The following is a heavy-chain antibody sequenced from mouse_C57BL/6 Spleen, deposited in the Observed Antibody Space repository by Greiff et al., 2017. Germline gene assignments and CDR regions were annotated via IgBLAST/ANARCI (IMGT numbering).Heavy chain of an antibody. D-gene: IGHD1-1*01. V-gene: IGHV1-81*01. CDR2: IYPRSGNT. Sequence: QVQLQQPGAELARPGASVKLSCKASGYTFTNYGISWVKQRTGQGLEWIGEIYPRSGNTYYNEKFKGKATLTADKSSSTAYMELRSLTSEDSAVYFCARGDYGSSPFADWGQGTLVTVSA. CDR3: ARGDYGSSPFAD. J-gene: IGHJ3*01. CDR1: GYTFTNYG.